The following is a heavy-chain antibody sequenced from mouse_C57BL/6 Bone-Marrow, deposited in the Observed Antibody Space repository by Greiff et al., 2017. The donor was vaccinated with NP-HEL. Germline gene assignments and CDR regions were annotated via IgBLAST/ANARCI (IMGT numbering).Heavy chain of an antibody. V-gene: IGHV1-18*01. J-gene: IGHJ1*03. CDR2: INPNNGGT. Sequence: VQLKESGPELVKPGASVKIPCKASGYTFTDYNMDWVKQSHGKSLEWIGDINPNNGGTIYNQKFKGKATLTVDKSSSTAYMELRSLTSEDTAVYYCAINYGNYWYFDVWGTGTTVTVSS. D-gene: IGHD2-1*01. CDR3: AINYGNYWYFDV. CDR1: GYTFTDYN.